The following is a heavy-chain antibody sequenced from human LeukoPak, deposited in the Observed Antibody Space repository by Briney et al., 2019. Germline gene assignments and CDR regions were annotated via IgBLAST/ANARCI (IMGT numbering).Heavy chain of an antibody. CDR1: GLTFSNLK. Sequence: GGSLRLSCAVSGLTFSNLKMNRVRQAPGKGLEWVSYISAGGRTTFYADSVTGRFTISRDNAKNSLYLQMNSLRADDTAMYYCVRDDYDFWSGYQRYFEFWGQGTLVTVSS. D-gene: IGHD3-3*01. J-gene: IGHJ4*02. CDR3: VRDDYDFWSGYQRYFEF. CDR2: ISAGGRTT. V-gene: IGHV3-48*03.